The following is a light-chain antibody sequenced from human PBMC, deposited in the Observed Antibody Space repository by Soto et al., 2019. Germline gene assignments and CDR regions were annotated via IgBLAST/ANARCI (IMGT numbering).Light chain of an antibody. CDR3: SSYAGSNNFVV. Sequence: QSALTQPPSASGSPGQSVTISCTGTSSDVGGYNYVSWYQQYPGKAPKLMIYEVSKRPSGVPDRFSGSKSANMASLTVSGLQAEDEADYYCSSYAGSNNFVVFGGGTKVTVL. V-gene: IGLV2-8*01. CDR1: SSDVGGYNY. CDR2: EVS. J-gene: IGLJ2*01.